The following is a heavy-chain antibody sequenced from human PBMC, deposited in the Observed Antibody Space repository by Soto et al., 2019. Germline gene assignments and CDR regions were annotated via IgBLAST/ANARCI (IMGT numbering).Heavy chain of an antibody. Sequence: GGSLRLSCAASGFIFSSYGMHWVRQAPGKGLEWVGVIWYDGSNKYYGDSVKGRFTISRDNSKNTLYLQMNSLRVEDTAVYYCASTVSWGQGTPVTVSS. V-gene: IGHV3-33*01. CDR2: IWYDGSNK. J-gene: IGHJ4*02. CDR3: ASTVS. D-gene: IGHD4-17*01. CDR1: GFIFSSYG.